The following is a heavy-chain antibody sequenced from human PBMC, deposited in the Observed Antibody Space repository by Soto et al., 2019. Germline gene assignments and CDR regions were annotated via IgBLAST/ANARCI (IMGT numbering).Heavy chain of an antibody. CDR1: GYTLTGYY. CDR3: ARLQTWSYGEEGYFDY. D-gene: IGHD4-17*01. V-gene: IGHV1-2*02. J-gene: IGHJ4*02. Sequence: ASVKVSCKASGYTLTGYYMHWVRQAPGQGLEWMGWINPNSGGTNYAQKFQGRVTMTRDTSISTAYMELSRLRSDDTAVYYCARLQTWSYGEEGYFDYWGQGTLVTVSS. CDR2: INPNSGGT.